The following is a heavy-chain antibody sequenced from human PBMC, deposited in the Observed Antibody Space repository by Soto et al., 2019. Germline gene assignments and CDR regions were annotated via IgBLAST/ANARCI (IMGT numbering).Heavy chain of an antibody. Sequence: PGGSLRLSCAASGFTVSSNYMSWVRQAPGKGLEWVSVIYSGGSTYYADSVKGRFTISRDNSKNTLYLQMNSLRAEDTAVYYCARRIYDSSPDAFDIWGQGTMVTVSS. J-gene: IGHJ3*02. D-gene: IGHD3-22*01. V-gene: IGHV3-66*04. CDR1: GFTVSSNY. CDR2: IYSGGST. CDR3: ARRIYDSSPDAFDI.